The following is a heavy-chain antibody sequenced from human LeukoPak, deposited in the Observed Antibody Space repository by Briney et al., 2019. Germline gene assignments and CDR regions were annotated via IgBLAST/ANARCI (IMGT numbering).Heavy chain of an antibody. D-gene: IGHD3-16*01. CDR3: ARDGGRLLMNEFDY. V-gene: IGHV3-48*03. J-gene: IGHJ4*02. CDR2: ISSSGSTI. Sequence: GGSLRLSCAASGFTFSSYEMNWVRQAPGKGLEWVSYISSSGSTIYYADSVKGRFTISRDNAKNSLYLQMNSLRAEDTAVYYCARDGGRLLMNEFDYWGQGTLVTVSS. CDR1: GFTFSSYE.